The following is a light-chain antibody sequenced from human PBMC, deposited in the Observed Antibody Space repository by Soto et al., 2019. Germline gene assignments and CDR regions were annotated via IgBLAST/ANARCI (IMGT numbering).Light chain of an antibody. CDR2: RGS. J-gene: IGKJ1*01. CDR1: QSVSGNR. Sequence: ENFLTQSPGTLSLSPGERATLSCWASQSVSGNRTSWYQLKPGQPPRLVIYRGSSRATGTPDRFSGSGSGTYFSLTINRLEPGDFAVYYCQQHATLPHTFGQGTNVE. V-gene: IGKV3-20*01. CDR3: QQHATLPHT.